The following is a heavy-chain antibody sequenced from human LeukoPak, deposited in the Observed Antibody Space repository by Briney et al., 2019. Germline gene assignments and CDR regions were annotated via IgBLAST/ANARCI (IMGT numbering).Heavy chain of an antibody. D-gene: IGHD3-9*01. Sequence: GGSLRLSCAASGFTFSSYGMHWVRQAPGKGLEWVAFIRYDGSNKYYADSVKGRFTISRDNSKNTLYLQMNSLRAEDTAVYYCARGRLRYFDWLFGFDYWGQGTLVTVSS. CDR1: GFTFSSYG. V-gene: IGHV3-30*02. CDR2: IRYDGSNK. J-gene: IGHJ4*02. CDR3: ARGRLRYFDWLFGFDY.